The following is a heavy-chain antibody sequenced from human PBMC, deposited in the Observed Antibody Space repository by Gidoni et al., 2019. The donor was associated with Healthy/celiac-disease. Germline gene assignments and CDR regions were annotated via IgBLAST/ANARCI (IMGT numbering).Heavy chain of an antibody. J-gene: IGHJ4*02. CDR3: ARLAGSLWELLYYFVY. V-gene: IGHV5-51*03. CDR1: GYSFTSYW. Sequence: EVQLVQSGAEVQQPGESRKISCKGSGYSFTSYWIGWVRQMPGKGLEWMGIIYPGDSDTRYSPSFQGQVTISADKSISTAYLQWSSLKASDTAMYYCARLAGSLWELLYYFVYWGQGTLVTVSS. D-gene: IGHD1-26*01. CDR2: IYPGDSDT.